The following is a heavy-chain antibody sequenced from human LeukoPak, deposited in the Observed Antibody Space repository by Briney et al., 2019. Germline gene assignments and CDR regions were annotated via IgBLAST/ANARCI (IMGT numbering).Heavy chain of an antibody. CDR3: AKAYYYDSSGYIDY. CDR2: ISWNSGSI. D-gene: IGHD3-22*01. J-gene: IGHJ4*02. Sequence: GGSLRLSCAGSGFIFDDYAMHWVRQAPGKGLEWVSGISWNSGSIGYADSVKGRFTISRDNAKNSLFLQMNSLRGEDTAFYYCAKAYYYDSSGYIDYWGPGTLVTVSS. V-gene: IGHV3-9*01. CDR1: GFIFDDYA.